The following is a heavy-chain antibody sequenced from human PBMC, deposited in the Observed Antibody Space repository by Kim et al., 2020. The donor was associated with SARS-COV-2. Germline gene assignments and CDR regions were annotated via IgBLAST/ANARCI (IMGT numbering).Heavy chain of an antibody. J-gene: IGHJ4*02. Sequence: RYSPSLQGQVTISADKSISTAYLQWSSLKASDTAMYYCARQIIAARPPDYWGQGTLVTVSS. V-gene: IGHV5-51*01. D-gene: IGHD6-6*01. CDR3: ARQIIAARPPDY.